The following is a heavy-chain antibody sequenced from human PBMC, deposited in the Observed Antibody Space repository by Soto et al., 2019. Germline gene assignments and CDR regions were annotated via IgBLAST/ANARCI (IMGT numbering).Heavy chain of an antibody. D-gene: IGHD6-13*01. Sequence: PGGSLRLSCAASGFTFSTYALSWVRQAPGKGLEWVSVISESGGSTHYAESVRGRFTISRDNSENTLYLRMNSLRDDDTAVYFCAKRSPYSTGWYSPIFDYWGQG. CDR1: GFTFSTYA. V-gene: IGHV3-23*01. CDR2: ISESGGST. J-gene: IGHJ4*02. CDR3: AKRSPYSTGWYSPIFDY.